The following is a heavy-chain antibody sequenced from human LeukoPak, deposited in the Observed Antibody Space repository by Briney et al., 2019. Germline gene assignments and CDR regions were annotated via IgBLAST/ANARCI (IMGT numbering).Heavy chain of an antibody. Sequence: SETLSLTCTVSGGSISSSSYYWGWIRQPPGEGLEWIGSIYYSGSTYYNPSLKSRVTISVDTSKNQFSLKLSSVTAADTAVYYCARRRSGPDYFDYWGQGSLVTVSS. CDR1: GGSISSSSYY. CDR2: IYYSGST. D-gene: IGHD2-15*01. CDR3: ARRRSGPDYFDY. J-gene: IGHJ4*02. V-gene: IGHV4-39*01.